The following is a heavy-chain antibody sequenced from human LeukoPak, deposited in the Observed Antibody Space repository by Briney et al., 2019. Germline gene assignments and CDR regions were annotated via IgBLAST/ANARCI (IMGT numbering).Heavy chain of an antibody. J-gene: IGHJ5*02. D-gene: IGHD2-21*02. V-gene: IGHV3-48*02. CDR2: ISSSSSTI. CDR1: GFTFRQYS. CDR3: ARGRAYCGGDCYSGWFDP. Sequence: GGSLRLSCEASGFTFRQYSMNWVRQAPGKGLEWVSYISSSSSTIYYADSVKGRFSISRDNAKNSLYLQMNSLRDEDTAVYYCARGRAYCGGDCYSGWFDPWGQGTLVTVSS.